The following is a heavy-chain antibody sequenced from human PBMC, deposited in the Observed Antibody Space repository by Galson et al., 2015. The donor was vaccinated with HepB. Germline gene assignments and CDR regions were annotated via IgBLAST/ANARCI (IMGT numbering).Heavy chain of an antibody. Sequence: LTCAVTGDSINSDHWWSWVRQPPGKGLEWIGEVDDSGHTNYNPSLESRVTISVDKSTNHFSLRLRSVTAADTAVYFCARVTYDNTGFDFWGQGTLVVASS. CDR2: VDDSGHT. J-gene: IGHJ4*02. D-gene: IGHD3-22*01. V-gene: IGHV4-4*01. CDR1: GDSINSDHW. CDR3: ARVTYDNTGFDF.